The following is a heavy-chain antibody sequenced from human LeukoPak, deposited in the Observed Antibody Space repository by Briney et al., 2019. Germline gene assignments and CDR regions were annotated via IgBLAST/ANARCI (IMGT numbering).Heavy chain of an antibody. CDR3: ARDKTRTTFPDY. CDR2: ISYDGSNK. J-gene: IGHJ4*02. D-gene: IGHD2/OR15-2a*01. Sequence: PGGSLRLSCAASGFTFSSYAMHWVRQAPGKGLEWVAVISYDGSNKYYADSVKGRFTISRDNSKNTLYLQMNSLRAEDTAVYYCARDKTRTTFPDYWGQGTLVTVSS. V-gene: IGHV3-30-3*01. CDR1: GFTFSSYA.